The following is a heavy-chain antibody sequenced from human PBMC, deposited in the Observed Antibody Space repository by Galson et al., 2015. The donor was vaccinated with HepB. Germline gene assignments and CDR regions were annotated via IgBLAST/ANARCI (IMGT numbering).Heavy chain of an antibody. CDR3: ARDHYYFEAGDYYYGMDV. V-gene: IGHV1-69*06. CDR2: IIPIFGTA. CDR1: GGTFSSYA. Sequence: SVKVSCKASGGTFSSYAISWVRQAPGQGLEWMGGIIPIFGTANYAQKFQGRVTITADKSTSTAYMELSSLRSEDTAVYYCARDHYYFEAGDYYYGMDVWGQGTTVTVSS. J-gene: IGHJ6*02. D-gene: IGHD2/OR15-2a*01.